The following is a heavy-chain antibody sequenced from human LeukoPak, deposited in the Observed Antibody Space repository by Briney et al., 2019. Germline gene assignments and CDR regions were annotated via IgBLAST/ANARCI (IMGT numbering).Heavy chain of an antibody. J-gene: IGHJ3*02. D-gene: IGHD1-26*01. CDR2: IYYSGST. Sequence: SETLSLTCTVSGGSISSYYWSWIRQPPGKGLEWIGYIYYSGSTNYNPSLKSRVTISVDTSKNQFSLKLSSVTAADTAVYYCARDDSGTYPYAFDIWGQGTLVTVSS. V-gene: IGHV4-59*12. CDR1: GGSISSYY. CDR3: ARDDSGTYPYAFDI.